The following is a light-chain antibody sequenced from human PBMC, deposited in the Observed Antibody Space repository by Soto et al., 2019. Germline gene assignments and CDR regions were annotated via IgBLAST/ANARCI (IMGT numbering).Light chain of an antibody. V-gene: IGLV1-40*01. CDR3: QSYYSSLSGLEV. J-gene: IGLJ3*02. CDR2: DTT. CDR1: HSDIGAGYG. Sequence: QSVLTQPPSVTGAPGQRVTISCTGSHSDIGAGYGVHWYQQFPHSAPKLLIYDTTNRPSGVPDRFSGSRSGTSASLAITGLQAEDEADYYCQSYYSSLSGLEVFGGGTKLTVL.